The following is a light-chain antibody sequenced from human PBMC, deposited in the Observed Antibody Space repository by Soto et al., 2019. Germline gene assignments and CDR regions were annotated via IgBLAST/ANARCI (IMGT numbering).Light chain of an antibody. Sequence: QYVLTQPLSVSAAPGQKVTLSCSRSTSNIGNNYVSWYQQLPGTAPKLLIYDNNKRAAGIPDRFSSSKSGTSTTLDITGLQSGYESDYYCPTWDSSITAGLFGGGTK. V-gene: IGLV1-51*01. CDR3: PTWDSSITAGL. CDR1: TSNIGNNY. CDR2: DNN. J-gene: IGLJ3*02.